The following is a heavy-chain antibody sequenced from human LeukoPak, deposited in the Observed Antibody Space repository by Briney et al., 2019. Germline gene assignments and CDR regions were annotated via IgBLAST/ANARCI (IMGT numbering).Heavy chain of an antibody. CDR2: FDPEDGET. J-gene: IGHJ3*02. CDR3: ARATRLLWLGEPDAFDI. D-gene: IGHD3-10*01. CDR1: GYTLTELS. Sequence: GASVKVSCKVSGYTLTELSMHWVRQAPGKGREWMGGFDPEDGETIYAQKFQGRVIMTEDTSTDTAYMELSSLRSEDTAVYYCARATRLLWLGEPDAFDIWGQGTMVTVSS. V-gene: IGHV1-24*01.